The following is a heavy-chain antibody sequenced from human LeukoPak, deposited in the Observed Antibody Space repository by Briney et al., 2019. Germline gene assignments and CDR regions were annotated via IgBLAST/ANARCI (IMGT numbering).Heavy chain of an antibody. Sequence: EASVKVSCKASGYTFTGYYMHWVRQAPGQGLEWMGWINPNSGGTNCAQKFQGRVTMTRDTSISTAYMELSRLRSDDTAVYYCARLPDYGSGSYGEDYWGQGTLVTVSS. CDR1: GYTFTGYY. V-gene: IGHV1-2*02. CDR2: INPNSGGT. CDR3: ARLPDYGSGSYGEDY. J-gene: IGHJ4*02. D-gene: IGHD3-10*01.